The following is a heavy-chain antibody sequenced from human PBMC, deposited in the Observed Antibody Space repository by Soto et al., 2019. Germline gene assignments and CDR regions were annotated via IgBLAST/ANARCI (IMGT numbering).Heavy chain of an antibody. CDR1: GFTFSIYG. Sequence: GGSLRLSCAASGFTFSIYGMHWVRQAPGKGLEWVAVISYDGSNKYYADSVKGRFTISRDNSKNTLYLQMNSLRAEDTAVYYCAKDGRSIVGATWGQGTLVTVSS. D-gene: IGHD1-26*01. CDR3: AKDGRSIVGAT. CDR2: ISYDGSNK. V-gene: IGHV3-30*18. J-gene: IGHJ4*02.